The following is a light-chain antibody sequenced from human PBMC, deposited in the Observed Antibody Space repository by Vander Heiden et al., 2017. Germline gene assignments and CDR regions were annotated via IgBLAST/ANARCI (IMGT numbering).Light chain of an antibody. Sequence: EIVMTQSPATLSVSPGERATLSCRASQSVSSSLAWYQQKPGQAPRLLIYGASTRATGIPARFSGSGSGTEFTLAISNRQSEDFAVYYCQQYNNWPPLTFGGGTKVEIK. CDR3: QQYNNWPPLT. CDR2: GAS. CDR1: QSVSSS. J-gene: IGKJ4*01. V-gene: IGKV3-15*01.